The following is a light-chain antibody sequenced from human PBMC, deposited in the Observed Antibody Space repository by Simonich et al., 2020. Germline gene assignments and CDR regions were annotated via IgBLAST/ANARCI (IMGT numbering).Light chain of an antibody. Sequence: QAVLTQPASLSASPGASASLTCTLRSGINVGTYRIYWYQQKPGSPPQYLLRYKSDSEKQQGSGVPSRFSGSKDASANAGILLISGLQSEDEADYYCCSYAGSYTLVFGGGTKLTVL. V-gene: IGLV5-45*01. CDR2: YKSDSEK. CDR3: CSYAGSYTLV. J-gene: IGLJ2*01. CDR1: SGINVGTYR.